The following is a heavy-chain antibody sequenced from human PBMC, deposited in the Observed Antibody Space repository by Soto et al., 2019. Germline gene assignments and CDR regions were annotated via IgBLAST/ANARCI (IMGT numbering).Heavy chain of an antibody. D-gene: IGHD3-3*01. CDR1: GFTFSSYS. V-gene: IGHV3-21*01. Sequence: GGSLRLSCAASGFTFSSYSMNWVRQAPGKGLEWVSSISSSSSYIYYADSVKGRFTISRDNAKNSLYLQMNSLRAEDTAVYYCARVQRFLEWLPRPFYGMDVWGQGTLVTVSS. CDR3: ARVQRFLEWLPRPFYGMDV. CDR2: ISSSSSYI. J-gene: IGHJ6*02.